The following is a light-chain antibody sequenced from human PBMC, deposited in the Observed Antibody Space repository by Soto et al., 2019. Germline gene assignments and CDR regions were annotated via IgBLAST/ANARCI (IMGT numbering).Light chain of an antibody. CDR1: QSLLYRDINKNY. Sequence: DIVMTQSPDSLAVSLGERATIHCKSSQSLLYRDINKNYLGWFQQKPGQPPKLLLYWASTRQSGVPDRFTGSGSGTDFTLTISSLQAEDVAVYYCHQYSNIPHTFGQGTRVEIK. J-gene: IGKJ1*01. CDR2: WAS. V-gene: IGKV4-1*01. CDR3: HQYSNIPHT.